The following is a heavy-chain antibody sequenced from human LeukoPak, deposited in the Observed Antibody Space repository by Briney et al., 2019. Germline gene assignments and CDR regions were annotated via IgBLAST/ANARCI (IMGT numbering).Heavy chain of an antibody. CDR2: IQYDGSNE. Sequence: GSLRLSCAASRFTFSSYGMHWVRQAPGKGLEWVAYIQYDGSNEQYADSVKGRFSISRDSPKNILYLQMNSLRAEDTAVYYCAKDRCSNGVGCYYYYMDVWGKGTTVTISS. CDR3: AKDRCSNGVGCYYYYMDV. D-gene: IGHD2-8*01. J-gene: IGHJ6*03. V-gene: IGHV3-30*02. CDR1: RFTFSSYG.